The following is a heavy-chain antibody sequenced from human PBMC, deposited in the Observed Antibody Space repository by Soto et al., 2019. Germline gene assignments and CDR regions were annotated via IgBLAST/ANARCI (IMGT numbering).Heavy chain of an antibody. Sequence: NPSETLSLTCGVYGGSFSGYYWSWIRQPPGKGLEWIGEINHRGSTNYNPSLKSRVTISVDTSKNQFSLKLSSVTAADTAVYYCARGVMSYDFWSGYDYYYYVMDVWGQGTTVTVSS. CDR2: INHRGST. V-gene: IGHV4-34*01. CDR3: ARGVMSYDFWSGYDYYYYVMDV. CDR1: GGSFSGYY. D-gene: IGHD3-3*01. J-gene: IGHJ6*02.